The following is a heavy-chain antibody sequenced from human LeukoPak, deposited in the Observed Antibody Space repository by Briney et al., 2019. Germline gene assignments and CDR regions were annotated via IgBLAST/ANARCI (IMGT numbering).Heavy chain of an antibody. V-gene: IGHV3-74*01. CDR3: ASGQFWSGYYYDY. CDR2: IDGDGSST. J-gene: IGHJ4*02. D-gene: IGHD3-3*01. CDR1: GFTFSNFW. Sequence: GSLRLSCAASGFTFSNFWMHWVRQAPGKGLVWVSRIDGDGSSTSYADSVKGRFTISRDNAKNTLYLQMNSLRAEDTAVYYCASGQFWSGYYYDYWGQGTLVTVSS.